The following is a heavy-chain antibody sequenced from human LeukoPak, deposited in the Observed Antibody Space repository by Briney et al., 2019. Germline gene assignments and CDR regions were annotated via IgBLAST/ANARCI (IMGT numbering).Heavy chain of an antibody. CDR3: ARDGEAGGYFDY. CDR1: GGTFSSYA. J-gene: IGHJ4*02. CDR2: IIPIFGTA. V-gene: IGHV1-69*05. Sequence: SVKVSCKASGGTFSSYAISWVRQAPGQGLEWMGRIIPIFGTANYAQKFQGRVTITTDESTSTAYMELSSLRSEDTAVYYCARDGEAGGYFDYWGQGTLVTASS. D-gene: IGHD2-8*02.